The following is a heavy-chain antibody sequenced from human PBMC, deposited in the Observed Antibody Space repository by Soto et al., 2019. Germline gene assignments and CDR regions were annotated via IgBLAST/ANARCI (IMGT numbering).Heavy chain of an antibody. CDR1: GGSISSSSYY. D-gene: IGHD2-15*01. CDR3: AREGGRYCTGGSCQVDY. J-gene: IGHJ4*02. CDR2: IYYSGNT. Sequence: QLQLQESGPGLVKPSETLSLTCTVSGGSISSSSYYWGWIRQPPGKGLEWIGSIYYSGNTYYTPSLKSRVPLSVDTSKNQFSLKLSSATAADTAVYYCAREGGRYCTGGSCQVDYWGQGTLVTVSS. V-gene: IGHV4-39*02.